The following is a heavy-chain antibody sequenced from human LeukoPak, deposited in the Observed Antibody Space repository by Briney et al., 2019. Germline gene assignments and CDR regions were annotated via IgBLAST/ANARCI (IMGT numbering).Heavy chain of an antibody. CDR2: INPNSGGT. V-gene: IGHV1-2*02. CDR1: GYTFTGYY. Sequence: ASVKVSCKASGYTFTGYYMHWVRQAPGQGLEWMGWINPNSGGTNYAQKFQGRVTMTRDTSISTAYKELSRLRSDDTAVYYCARDYSSSWYYFDYWGQGTLATVSS. CDR3: ARDYSSSWYYFDY. D-gene: IGHD6-13*01. J-gene: IGHJ4*02.